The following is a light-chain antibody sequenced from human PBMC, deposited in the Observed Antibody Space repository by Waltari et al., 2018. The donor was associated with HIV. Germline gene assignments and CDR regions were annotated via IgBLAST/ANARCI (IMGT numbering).Light chain of an antibody. Sequence: QSVLTQPPSVSAAPRQKVTISCSGTSSNIGNNFVSWYQQLPGTAPKLLIYDNNKRPSGNPDRFAGTKSGTSATLGITGRQTGDEADYFCATWDRSLSRVIFGGGTRLTVL. J-gene: IGLJ2*01. CDR1: SSNIGNNF. CDR2: DNN. CDR3: ATWDRSLSRVI. V-gene: IGLV1-51*01.